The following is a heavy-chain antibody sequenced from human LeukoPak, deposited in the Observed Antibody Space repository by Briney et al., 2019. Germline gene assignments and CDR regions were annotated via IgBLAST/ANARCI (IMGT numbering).Heavy chain of an antibody. D-gene: IGHD3-10*01. CDR3: ARALPYYYGSGSPNWFDP. Sequence: GGSLRLSCAASGFTFSDYYMSWIRQAPGKGLEWVSYISSSGSTIYYADSVKGRFTISRDNAKNSLYLQMNSLRAEDTAVYYCARALPYYYGSGSPNWFDPWGQRTLVTVSS. J-gene: IGHJ5*02. V-gene: IGHV3-11*01. CDR1: GFTFSDYY. CDR2: ISSSGSTI.